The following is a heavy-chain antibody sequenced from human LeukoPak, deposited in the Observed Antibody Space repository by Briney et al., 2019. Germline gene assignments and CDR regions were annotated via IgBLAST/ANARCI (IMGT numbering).Heavy chain of an antibody. CDR2: MNPNSGNT. Sequence: ASVTVSCTASGYTFTSYDINWVRQATGQGLEWMGWMNPNSGNTGYAQKFQGRVTMTRNTSISTAYMELSSLRSEDTAVYYCARGRLGYCSSTSCYNWFDPWGQGTLVTVSS. D-gene: IGHD2-2*01. CDR1: GYTFTSYD. CDR3: ARGRLGYCSSTSCYNWFDP. V-gene: IGHV1-8*01. J-gene: IGHJ5*02.